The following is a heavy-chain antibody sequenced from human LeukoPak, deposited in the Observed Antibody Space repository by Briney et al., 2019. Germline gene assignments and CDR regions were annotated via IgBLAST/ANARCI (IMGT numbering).Heavy chain of an antibody. D-gene: IGHD2/OR15-2a*01. Sequence: GASVKVSCKASGYTFTAYYIHWVRQAPGQGLEWMGWINPNSGATNYAQNFQGRVTMTADTSISAAYLDLSRLRSGDSAVYYCARDPIVQAGYYYGMDVWGQGTTVTVSS. J-gene: IGHJ6*02. V-gene: IGHV1-2*02. CDR1: GYTFTAYY. CDR3: ARDPIVQAGYYYGMDV. CDR2: INPNSGAT.